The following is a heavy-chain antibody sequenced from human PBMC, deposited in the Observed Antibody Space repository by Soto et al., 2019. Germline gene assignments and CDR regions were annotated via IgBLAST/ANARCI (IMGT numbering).Heavy chain of an antibody. D-gene: IGHD3-10*01. CDR1: GFTFSSYS. Sequence: GGSLRLSCAASGFTFSSYSMNWVRQAPGKGLEWVSYISSSSSTIYYADSVKGRFTISRDNAKNSLYLQMNSLRAEDTAVYYCARRTTNTYGSGFRTPYYYYYYMDVWGKGTTVTVSS. V-gene: IGHV3-48*01. CDR3: ARRTTNTYGSGFRTPYYYYYYMDV. CDR2: ISSSSSTI. J-gene: IGHJ6*03.